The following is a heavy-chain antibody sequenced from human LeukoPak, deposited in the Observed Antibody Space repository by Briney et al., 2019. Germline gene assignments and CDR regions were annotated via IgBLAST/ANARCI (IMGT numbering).Heavy chain of an antibody. D-gene: IGHD4-17*01. J-gene: IGHJ4*02. Sequence: GRSLRLSCAASGFTFSSYAMHWVRQAPGKGLEWVAVISYDGSNKYYADSVKGRFTISRDNSKNTLYLQMNGLRAEDTAVYYCARGYGSFDYWGQGTLVTVSS. CDR2: ISYDGSNK. CDR1: GFTFSSYA. CDR3: ARGYGSFDY. V-gene: IGHV3-30*04.